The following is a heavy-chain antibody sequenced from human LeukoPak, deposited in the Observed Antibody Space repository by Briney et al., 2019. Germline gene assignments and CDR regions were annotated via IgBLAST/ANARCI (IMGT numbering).Heavy chain of an antibody. V-gene: IGHV4-59*08. J-gene: IGHJ4*02. D-gene: IGHD4-17*01. CDR2: IYYTGRT. CDR3: ARQTDHGDSNY. CDR1: GGSISGYY. Sequence: SETLSLTCIVSGGSISGYYWTWIRQPPGKGLQWIGYIYYTGRTKYNPSLQSRVTISVDTSKNQVSLKLTSVTAADTAVYYWARQTDHGDSNYWGQGTLVTVSS.